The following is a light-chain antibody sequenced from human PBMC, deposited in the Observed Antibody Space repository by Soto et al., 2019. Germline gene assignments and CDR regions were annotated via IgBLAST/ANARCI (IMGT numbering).Light chain of an antibody. CDR2: EVS. Sequence: QSVLAHPSSVSWSPGQSITISCTGTSTDVGGYNYVSWYQHHPGKGPKLIIYEVSNRPSGVSDRFSGSKSGNKASLIISNLEAEDESDYYCGSYTSTDTPFVFGTGTKVTVL. J-gene: IGLJ1*01. V-gene: IGLV2-14*01. CDR3: GSYTSTDTPFV. CDR1: STDVGGYNY.